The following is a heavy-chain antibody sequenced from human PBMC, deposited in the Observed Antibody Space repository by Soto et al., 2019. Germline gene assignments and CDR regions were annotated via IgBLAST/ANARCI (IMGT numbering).Heavy chain of an antibody. CDR2: TSSIGDST. CDR1: GFTLSSYT. V-gene: IGHV3-64*01. Sequence: GGSLRLSCAASGFTLSSYTMHWVRQAPGKGLEFVSTTSSIGDSTDYANSVQGRFTISRDNSKNTLYLQMGSLRAEDMAVYYCVRVFDTYYFDLWGQGNMVTVSS. J-gene: IGHJ4*02. CDR3: VRVFDTYYFDL. D-gene: IGHD3-9*01.